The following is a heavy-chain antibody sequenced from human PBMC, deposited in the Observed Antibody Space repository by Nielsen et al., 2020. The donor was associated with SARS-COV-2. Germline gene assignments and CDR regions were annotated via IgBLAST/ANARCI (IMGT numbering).Heavy chain of an antibody. CDR2: ISYDGSNK. Sequence: GGSLRLSCAASGFTFSSYAMHWVRQAPGKGLEWVAVISYDGSNKYYADSVKGRFTISRDNSKNTLYLQMNSLRAEDTAIYYCARFRGTINSSDYWGQGTLVIVSS. CDR1: GFTFSSYA. V-gene: IGHV3-30-3*01. CDR3: ARFRGTINSSDY. D-gene: IGHD1-26*01. J-gene: IGHJ4*02.